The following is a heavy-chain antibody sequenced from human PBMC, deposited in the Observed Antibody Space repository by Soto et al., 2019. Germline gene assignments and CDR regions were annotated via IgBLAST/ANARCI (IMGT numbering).Heavy chain of an antibody. Sequence: ASVKVSCKASGYTFTSYDINWVRQATGQGLEWMGWMNPNSGNTGYAQKFQGRVTMTRNTSISTAYMELSSLRSEDTAVYYCARRSYCSGGSCYPSSWYFDLWGRGTLVTSPQ. CDR2: MNPNSGNT. CDR3: ARRSYCSGGSCYPSSWYFDL. V-gene: IGHV1-8*01. J-gene: IGHJ2*01. CDR1: GYTFTSYD. D-gene: IGHD2-15*01.